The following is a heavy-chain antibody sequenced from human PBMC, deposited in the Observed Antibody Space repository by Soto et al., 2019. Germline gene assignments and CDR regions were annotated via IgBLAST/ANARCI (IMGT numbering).Heavy chain of an antibody. Sequence: GGSLRLSCAASGFTFSSYEMNWVRQAPGKGLEWVSYITTSGKTIHYADSVKGRFTISRDNAKNSLYLQMNSLRAEDTAVYYCARDIDYYDSSGYQDYWGQGTLVTVSS. J-gene: IGHJ4*02. CDR3: ARDIDYYDSSGYQDY. CDR2: ITTSGKTI. V-gene: IGHV3-48*03. CDR1: GFTFSSYE. D-gene: IGHD3-22*01.